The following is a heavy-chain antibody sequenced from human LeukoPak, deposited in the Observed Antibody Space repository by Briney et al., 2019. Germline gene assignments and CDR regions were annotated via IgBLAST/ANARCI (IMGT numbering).Heavy chain of an antibody. CDR1: GVSISSGSNY. Sequence: SETLSLTCSVSGVSISSGSNYWGWIRQPPGKTLEWIGSIYSSGSTYYTPSLKSRVIILFDTAKNHFSLNLSSVTAADTAVYYCARALPHRRLMDTTMEQHWFDPWGQGTLVTVSS. D-gene: IGHD5-18*01. J-gene: IGHJ5*02. CDR2: IYSSGST. V-gene: IGHV4-39*07. CDR3: ARALPHRRLMDTTMEQHWFDP.